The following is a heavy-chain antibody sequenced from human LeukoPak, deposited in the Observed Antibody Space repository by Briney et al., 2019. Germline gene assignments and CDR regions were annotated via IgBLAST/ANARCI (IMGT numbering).Heavy chain of an antibody. CDR1: GFTFSSYA. J-gene: IGHJ6*03. D-gene: IGHD6-19*01. V-gene: IGHV3-23*01. CDR3: AKGQQWLVKSAYMDV. CDR2: ISGSGGST. Sequence: GGSLRLSCAASGFTFSSYAMSWVRQAPGKGLEWVSAISGSGGSTYYADPVKGRFTISRDNSKNTLYLQMNSLRAEDTAVYYCAKGQQWLVKSAYMDVWGKGTTVTISS.